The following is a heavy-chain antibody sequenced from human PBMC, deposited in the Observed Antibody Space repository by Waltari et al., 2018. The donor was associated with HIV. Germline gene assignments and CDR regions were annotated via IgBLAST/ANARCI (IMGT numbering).Heavy chain of an antibody. CDR2: INSDGSNT. V-gene: IGHV3-74*01. CDR1: GFPFSTYW. Sequence: EVQLVESGGGLVQPGGSLRLSCAASGFPFSTYWMHWVRQVPGKGLVWVSRINSDGSNTNYADSVKGRFTISRDNAKNTLYLQMNSLRADDTAVYYCARGFSGSYPNHFDYWGQGTLVTVSS. J-gene: IGHJ4*02. D-gene: IGHD1-26*01. CDR3: ARGFSGSYPNHFDY.